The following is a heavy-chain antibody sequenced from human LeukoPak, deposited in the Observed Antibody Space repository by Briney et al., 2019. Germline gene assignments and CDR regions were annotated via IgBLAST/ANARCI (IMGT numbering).Heavy chain of an antibody. J-gene: IGHJ4*02. V-gene: IGHV3-48*01. CDR3: AKAGLRITIFGVPTDY. Sequence: GGSLRLSCAASGFTFSSYSMNWVRQAPGKGLEWVSYISSSSSTIYYADYVKGRFTISRDNSKNTLYLQMNSLRAEDTAVYYCAKAGLRITIFGVPTDYWGQGTLVTVSS. CDR2: ISSSSSTI. D-gene: IGHD3-3*01. CDR1: GFTFSSYS.